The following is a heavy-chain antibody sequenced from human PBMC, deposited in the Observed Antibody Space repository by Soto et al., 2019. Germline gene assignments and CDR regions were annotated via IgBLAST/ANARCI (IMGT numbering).Heavy chain of an antibody. J-gene: IGHJ4*02. Sequence: GESPKISFQASGYTLTKYWISWVRPMPGQGLEGVGRIDPRESYVNLSPSFQDQVTVSTDRSSNNAYLQCGSLKTSDTAMYYFARQKGDGSGHYYKLFDSWGRGTRVTVSS. D-gene: IGHD3-10*01. CDR1: GYTLTKYW. CDR3: ARQKGDGSGHYYKLFDS. CDR2: IDPRESYV. V-gene: IGHV5-10-1*04.